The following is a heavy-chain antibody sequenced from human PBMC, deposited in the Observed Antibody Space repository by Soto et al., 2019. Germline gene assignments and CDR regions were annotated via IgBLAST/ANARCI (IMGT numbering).Heavy chain of an antibody. J-gene: IGHJ4*02. CDR3: ASRSFFSSGWVCFDY. CDR2: IIPIFGTA. V-gene: IGHV1-69*01. D-gene: IGHD6-19*01. Sequence: ASWKECGYALASYCRSWVRHDTRQGLEWMGGIIPIFGTANYAQKFQGRVTITADESTSTAYMELSSLRSEDTAVYFCASRSFFSSGWVCFDYWGQGTLVTGSS. CDR1: GYALASYC.